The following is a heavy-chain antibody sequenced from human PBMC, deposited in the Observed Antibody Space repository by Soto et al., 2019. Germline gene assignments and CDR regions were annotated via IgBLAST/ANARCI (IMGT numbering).Heavy chain of an antibody. V-gene: IGHV3-33*01. J-gene: IGHJ4*02. CDR2: IWYDGSNK. D-gene: IGHD6-13*01. CDR3: ARVKKGYSSSWPDY. Sequence: GGSLRLSCAASGFTFSSYGMHWVRQAPGKGLEWVAVIWYDGSNKYYADSVKRRITISKDNSKNTLYLLMTSLGAEATAVYYCARVKKGYSSSWPDYWGQGTLVTVSS. CDR1: GFTFSSYG.